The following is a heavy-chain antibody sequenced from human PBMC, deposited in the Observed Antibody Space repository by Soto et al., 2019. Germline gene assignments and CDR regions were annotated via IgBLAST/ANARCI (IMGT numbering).Heavy chain of an antibody. Sequence: EVQVLESGGGLVQPGGSLRLSCAASGFTFSNYAMSWVHQAPGKGLEWVSTIHGGGVYTHYTDSVKGRFTISRDNSRNTLFLQMNSLRAEDTAVYYCAKNRGSGSYTNWNFDVWGRGTLVTVSS. J-gene: IGHJ2*01. CDR3: AKNRGSGSYTNWNFDV. CDR2: IHGGGVYT. V-gene: IGHV3-23*01. D-gene: IGHD1-26*01. CDR1: GFTFSNYA.